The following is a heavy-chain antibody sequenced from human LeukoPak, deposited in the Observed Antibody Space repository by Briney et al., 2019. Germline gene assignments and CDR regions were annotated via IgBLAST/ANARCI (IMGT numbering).Heavy chain of an antibody. Sequence: SETLSLTCAVYGGSFSGYYWSWIRQPPGKGLEWIGEINHSGSTNYNPSLKSRVTISVDTSENQFSLKLSSVTAADTAVYYCARFPGADFDYWGQGTLVTVSS. J-gene: IGHJ4*02. V-gene: IGHV4-34*01. CDR2: INHSGST. CDR3: ARFPGADFDY. CDR1: GGSFSGYY.